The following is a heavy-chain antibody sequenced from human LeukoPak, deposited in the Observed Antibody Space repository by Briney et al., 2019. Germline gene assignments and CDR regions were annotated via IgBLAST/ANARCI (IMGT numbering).Heavy chain of an antibody. D-gene: IGHD2/OR15-2a*01. Sequence: SETLSLTCAVYGGSFSGYYWSWIRQPPGKGLEWIGEINHSGSTNYNPSLKSRVTISVDTSKNQFSLKLSSVTAADTAVYYCAGHHPRNTVDFWGQGTLVPVSS. V-gene: IGHV4-34*01. CDR3: AGHHPRNTVDF. CDR1: GGSFSGYY. CDR2: INHSGST. J-gene: IGHJ4*02.